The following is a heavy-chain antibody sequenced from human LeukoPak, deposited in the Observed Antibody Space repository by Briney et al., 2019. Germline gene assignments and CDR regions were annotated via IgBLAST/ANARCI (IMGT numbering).Heavy chain of an antibody. D-gene: IGHD1-26*01. J-gene: IGHJ6*03. CDR2: IYTSGST. Sequence: SETLSLTCTVSGGSISYFYWSWIRQPAGKGLEWIGRIYTSGSTNYNPSLKSQVTMSGDTSKKQFSLKLSSVTAADTAVYYCARVRGSSGSYEYYHYMDVWGKGTTVTISS. V-gene: IGHV4-4*07. CDR1: GGSISYFY. CDR3: ARVRGSSGSYEYYHYMDV.